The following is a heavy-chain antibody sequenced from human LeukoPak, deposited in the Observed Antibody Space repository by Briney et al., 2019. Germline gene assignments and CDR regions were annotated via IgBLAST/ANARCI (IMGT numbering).Heavy chain of an antibody. CDR1: GFTFNIHG. CDR3: ARHRPDYDILTGYNDY. D-gene: IGHD3-9*01. V-gene: IGHV3-23*01. Sequence: GGSLRLSCAASGFTFNIHGMNWVRQTPGKGLEWVSGICPSGANTYYADSVKGRFTISRDNAKNSLYLQMNSLRAEDTALYYCARHRPDYDILTGYNDYWGEGTLVTVSS. CDR2: ICPSGANT. J-gene: IGHJ4*02.